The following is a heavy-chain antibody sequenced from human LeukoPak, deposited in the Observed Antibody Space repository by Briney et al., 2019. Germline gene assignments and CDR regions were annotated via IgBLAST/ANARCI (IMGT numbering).Heavy chain of an antibody. J-gene: IGHJ5*02. Sequence: GRSLRLSCAASGFTFSNYGMHWVRQAPGKGLEWVAFIRYDGSNKYYADSVKGRFTISRDNAKNSLYLQMNSLRAEDTAVYYCAREDLQYSYGYGSQNWFDPWGQGTLVTVSS. D-gene: IGHD5-18*01. V-gene: IGHV3-33*08. CDR1: GFTFSNYG. CDR3: AREDLQYSYGYGSQNWFDP. CDR2: IRYDGSNK.